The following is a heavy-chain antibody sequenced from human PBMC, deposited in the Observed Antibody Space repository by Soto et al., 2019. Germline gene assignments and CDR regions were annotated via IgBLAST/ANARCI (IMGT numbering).Heavy chain of an antibody. CDR1: GGSISSSHW. J-gene: IGHJ3*01. Sequence: QVQLQESGPGLVKPSGTLSLTRAVSGGSISSSHWWTWVRQSPGKGLEYIGEISHSGTSNSNPSLKSRVTLAVDKSKNHFSLTLTSVTAADPAVYYCARVVLTITRGAFDAWGQWTLVIVSS. V-gene: IGHV4-4*02. CDR3: ARVVLTITRGAFDA. CDR2: ISHSGTS. D-gene: IGHD3-9*01.